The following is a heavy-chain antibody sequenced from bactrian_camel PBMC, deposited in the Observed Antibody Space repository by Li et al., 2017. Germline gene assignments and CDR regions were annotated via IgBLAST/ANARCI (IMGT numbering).Heavy chain of an antibody. CDR2: YYRGSHDT. D-gene: IGHD7*01. CDR3: AADFGRSRCGDLWWQAARYGF. J-gene: IGHJ6*01. CDR1: GYTDMNSC. V-gene: IGHV3S6*01. Sequence: HVQLVESGGGSVQAGGSLTLSCAVSGYTDMNSCMAWFRQAPGKEREGVAAYYRGSHDTSYADPVKGRFTISEDRVKNILSLQMDNLKPEDTGMYFCAADFGRSRCGDLWWQAARYGFWGQGTQVTVS.